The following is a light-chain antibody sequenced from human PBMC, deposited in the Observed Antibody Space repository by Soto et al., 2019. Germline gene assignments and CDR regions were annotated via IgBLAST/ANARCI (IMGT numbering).Light chain of an antibody. CDR3: QHYNSETLT. J-gene: IGKJ4*01. CDR2: DAS. V-gene: IGKV1-5*01. Sequence: DIQMTQSPSTLSASVGDRVTITCRASQTISSWLAWYQQKPGNAPKLLIYDASSLESGVPSRFSGSGSGTEFTLTISSLQPADFATHYCQHYNSETLTFGGGTNVDI. CDR1: QTISSW.